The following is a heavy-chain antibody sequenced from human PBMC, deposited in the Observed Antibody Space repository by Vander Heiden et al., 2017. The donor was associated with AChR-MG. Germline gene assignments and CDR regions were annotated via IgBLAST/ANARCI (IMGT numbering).Heavy chain of an antibody. CDR1: GFTSSSYS. J-gene: IGHJ6*02. D-gene: IGHD4-17*01. CDR3: AREDYGGNFYYYYYGMDV. Sequence: EVQLAESGGGLVQPGGSLRRSCAASGFTSSSYSMNWVRQAPGKGLEWVSYISSSSSTIYYADSVKGRFTISRDNAKNSLYLQMNSRRAEDTAVYYCAREDYGGNFYYYYYGMDVWGQGTTVTVSS. CDR2: ISSSSSTI. V-gene: IGHV3-48*01.